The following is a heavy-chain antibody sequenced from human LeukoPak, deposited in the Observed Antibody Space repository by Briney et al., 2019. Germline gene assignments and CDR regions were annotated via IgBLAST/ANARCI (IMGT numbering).Heavy chain of an antibody. J-gene: IGHJ4*02. CDR1: GLTFSSCA. CDR2: ISGSGGST. CDR3: AKARNDYGDYGSEY. D-gene: IGHD4-17*01. Sequence: GGSLRLSCAASGLTFSSCAMTWVRQAPKGLEWVSGISGSGGSTYYADSVKGRFTIFRDNSKNTVYLQMNSLRAEDTAVYYCAKARNDYGDYGSEYWGQGTLVTVSS. V-gene: IGHV3-23*01.